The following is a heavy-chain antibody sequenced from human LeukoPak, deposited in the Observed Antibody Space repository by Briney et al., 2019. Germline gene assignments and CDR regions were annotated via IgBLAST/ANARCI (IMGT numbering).Heavy chain of an antibody. J-gene: IGHJ6*02. D-gene: IGHD6-13*01. Sequence: GASVKASCKASGYTFTGYYMHWVRQAPGQGLEWMGWINPNSGGTNYAQKFQGRVTKTRDTSISTAYMELSRLRSDDTAVYYCARTKYSSSSVEDGMDVWGQGTTVTVSS. V-gene: IGHV1-2*02. CDR1: GYTFTGYY. CDR2: INPNSGGT. CDR3: ARTKYSSSSVEDGMDV.